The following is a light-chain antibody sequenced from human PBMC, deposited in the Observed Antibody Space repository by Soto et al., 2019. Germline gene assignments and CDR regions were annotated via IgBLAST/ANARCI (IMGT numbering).Light chain of an antibody. Sequence: EIVLTQSPGTLSLSPGEGATLSCRASQSVDSNYLAWYQKKPGQAPRLLIYGASSRATGIPDRFSGSGSGKDFTLTICRLEPEDFAVYYCQQYGSSRNTFGGGTKVDIK. J-gene: IGKJ4*01. CDR2: GAS. V-gene: IGKV3-20*01. CDR1: QSVDSNY. CDR3: QQYGSSRNT.